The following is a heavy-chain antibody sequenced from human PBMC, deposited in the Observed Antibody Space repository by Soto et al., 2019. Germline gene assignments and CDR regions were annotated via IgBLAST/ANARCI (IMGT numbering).Heavy chain of an antibody. V-gene: IGHV3-9*01. CDR1: GFTFDDYA. CDR2: ISWNSGSI. CDR3: AKEVLVVVAATEENYYYYYMDV. J-gene: IGHJ6*03. D-gene: IGHD2-15*01. Sequence: DVQLVESGGGLVQPGRSLRLSCAASGFTFDDYAMHWVRQAPGKGLEWVSGISWNSGSIGYADSVKGRFTISRDNAKNSLYLQMNSLRAEDTALYYCAKEVLVVVAATEENYYYYYMDVWGKGTTVTVSS.